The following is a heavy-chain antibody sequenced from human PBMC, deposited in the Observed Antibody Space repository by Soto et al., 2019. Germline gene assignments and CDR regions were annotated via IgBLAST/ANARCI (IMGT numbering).Heavy chain of an antibody. CDR2: ISSSSSYI. D-gene: IGHD6-13*01. CDR3: ARALYSSSYAYPLDPSWFDP. CDR1: GFTFSSYS. V-gene: IGHV3-21*01. J-gene: IGHJ5*02. Sequence: PWGSLRLSCAASGFTFSSYSMNWVRQAPGKGLEWVSSISSSSSYIYYADSVKGRFTISRDNAKNSLYLQMNSLRAEDTAVYYCARALYSSSYAYPLDPSWFDPWGQGTLVTVSS.